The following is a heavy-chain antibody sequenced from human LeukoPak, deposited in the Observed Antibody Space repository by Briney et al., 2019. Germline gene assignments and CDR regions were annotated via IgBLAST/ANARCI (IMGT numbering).Heavy chain of an antibody. Sequence: GGSLRLSCAASGFTFSSYGMHWVRQAPGKGLEWVAFIRYDGSNKYYADSVRGRFTISRDNSKNTVYLQMNSLRAEDTAVYYCAKCDGDRSPDAFDIWGQGTMVTVSS. CDR2: IRYDGSNK. J-gene: IGHJ3*02. CDR1: GFTFSSYG. V-gene: IGHV3-30*02. CDR3: AKCDGDRSPDAFDI. D-gene: IGHD4-17*01.